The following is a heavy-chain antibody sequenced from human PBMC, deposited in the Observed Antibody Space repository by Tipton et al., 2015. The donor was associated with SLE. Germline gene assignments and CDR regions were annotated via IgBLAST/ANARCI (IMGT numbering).Heavy chain of an antibody. Sequence: TLSLTCTVSGGSISSGAYYWSWIRQPPGKGLEWIGEINHSGSTYYNPSLKSRVTISVDTSKNQFSLKLSAVTAADTAVYYCARGYDFGSGYCHFDYRGQGTRVTVSS. CDR1: GGSISSGAYY. CDR3: ARGYDFGSGYCHFDY. D-gene: IGHD3-3*01. J-gene: IGHJ4*02. CDR2: INHSGST. V-gene: IGHV4-39*07.